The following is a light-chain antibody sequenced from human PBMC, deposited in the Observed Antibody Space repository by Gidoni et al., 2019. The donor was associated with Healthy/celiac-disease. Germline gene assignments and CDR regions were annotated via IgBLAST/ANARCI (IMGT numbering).Light chain of an antibody. J-gene: IGKJ4*01. V-gene: IGKV3-11*01. Sequence: EIVLTQSPATLSLSPGDRATLSCRASQSVSSYLAWYQQKPGQAPRLLIYYASNRATGIPARFSGRGSGTDFTLTISSLESEEFAVYYCQQRSNWPPLTFGGGTKVEIK. CDR1: QSVSSY. CDR3: QQRSNWPPLT. CDR2: YAS.